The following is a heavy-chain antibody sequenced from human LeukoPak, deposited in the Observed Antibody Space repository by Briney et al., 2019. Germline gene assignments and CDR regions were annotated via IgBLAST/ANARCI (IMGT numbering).Heavy chain of an antibody. CDR3: ARQLNYGFWSAYGAY. V-gene: IGHV5-51*01. J-gene: IGHJ4*02. Sequence: GESLKISCKGSGYSFTSYWIGWVRQMPGKGLEWMGIIYPGDSDTTYSPSFQGQVTISADKSISTAYLQWSSLKASDTAMYYCARQLNYGFWSAYGAYWGQGTLVTVSS. CDR1: GYSFTSYW. CDR2: IYPGDSDT. D-gene: IGHD3-3*01.